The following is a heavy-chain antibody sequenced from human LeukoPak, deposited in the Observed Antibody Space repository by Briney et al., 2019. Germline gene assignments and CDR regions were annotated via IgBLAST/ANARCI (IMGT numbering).Heavy chain of an antibody. J-gene: IGHJ6*02. Sequence: GGFLRLSCAASGFTFSSYAMSWVRQAPGKGLEWVASINHNGNVNYYVDSVKGRFTISRDNAKDSLYLQMSNLRAEDTAVYFCARGGGLDVWGQGATVTVSS. CDR1: GFTFSSYA. CDR3: ARGGGLDV. D-gene: IGHD3-16*01. V-gene: IGHV3-7*03. CDR2: INHNGNVN.